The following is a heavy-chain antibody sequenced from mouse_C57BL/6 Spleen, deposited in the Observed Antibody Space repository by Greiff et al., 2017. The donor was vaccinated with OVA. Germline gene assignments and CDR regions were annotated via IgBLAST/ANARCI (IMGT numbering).Heavy chain of an antibody. D-gene: IGHD1-1*01. CDR2: IDPSDSYT. Sequence: VQLQQPGAELVMPGASVKLSCKASGYTFTSYWMHWVKQRPGQGLEWIGEIDPSDSYTNYNQKFKGKSTLTVDKSSSTAYMQLSSLTSEDSAVYYCARGSLYYGRRYFDVWGTGTTVTVSS. V-gene: IGHV1-69*01. J-gene: IGHJ1*03. CDR3: ARGSLYYGRRYFDV. CDR1: GYTFTSYW.